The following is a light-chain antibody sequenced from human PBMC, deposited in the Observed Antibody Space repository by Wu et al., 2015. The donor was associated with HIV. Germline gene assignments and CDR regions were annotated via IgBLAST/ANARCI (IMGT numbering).Light chain of an antibody. J-gene: IGKJ1*01. Sequence: EIVVTQSPVTLSVSPGERVTLSCRASQSISSKLAWYQQKPGQTPRLLIYGASTRATGIPVRFSGSGSGTEFTLTISSLQSEDFAVYFCQQYDNYRWTFGQGTKVDIK. CDR1: QSISSK. V-gene: IGKV3-15*01. CDR3: QQYDNYRWT. CDR2: GAS.